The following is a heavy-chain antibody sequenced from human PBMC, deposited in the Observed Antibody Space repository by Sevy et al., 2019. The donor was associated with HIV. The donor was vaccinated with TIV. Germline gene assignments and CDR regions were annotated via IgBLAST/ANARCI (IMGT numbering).Heavy chain of an antibody. V-gene: IGHV3-23*01. CDR3: AKGYCDGGSCPRDYYYYGMDV. J-gene: IGHJ6*02. CDR2: ISRSGRST. D-gene: IGHD2-15*01. CDR1: GFTFSTYA. Sequence: GGSLRLSCAASGFTFSTYAMNWVRKAPGKGLEWVSSISRSGRSTYSANSVEGRFTISRDNFKNTLYLQLSSLRVDDTAVYYCAKGYCDGGSCPRDYYYYGMDVWGQGTTVTVSS.